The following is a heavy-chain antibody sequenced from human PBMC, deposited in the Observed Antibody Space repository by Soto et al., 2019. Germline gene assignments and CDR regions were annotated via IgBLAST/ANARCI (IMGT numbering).Heavy chain of an antibody. J-gene: IGHJ6*02. V-gene: IGHV1-46*01. CDR1: GYTFTNYY. Sequence: QVQLVQSGAEVKKPGASVKFSCKASGYTFTNYYMHWVRQTPGQGLEWMGIINPSGGSTRYAQKFQGRITMTRDTSTNTVYMELRSLRSVDTAVYYCARDPNSYDFCTLNGVWCGMDVWGQGTTFTVSS. CDR3: ARDPNSYDFCTLNGVWCGMDV. CDR2: INPSGGST. D-gene: IGHD3-3*01.